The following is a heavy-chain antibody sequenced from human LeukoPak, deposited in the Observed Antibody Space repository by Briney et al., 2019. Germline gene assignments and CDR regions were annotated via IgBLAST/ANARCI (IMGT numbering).Heavy chain of an antibody. Sequence: GGSLRLSCAASGFTFSSYAMSWVRQAPGKGLEWVSAISGSGGSTYYADSVKGRFTISRDNSKNTLYLQMNSLRAEDTAVYYCAKQLRVTTFGVVTLDAFDIWGQGTMVTVSS. D-gene: IGHD3-3*01. CDR3: AKQLRVTTFGVVTLDAFDI. CDR1: GFTFSSYA. V-gene: IGHV3-23*01. J-gene: IGHJ3*02. CDR2: ISGSGGST.